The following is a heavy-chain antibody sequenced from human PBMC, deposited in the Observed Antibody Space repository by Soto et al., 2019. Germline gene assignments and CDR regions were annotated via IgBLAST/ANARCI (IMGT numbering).Heavy chain of an antibody. CDR3: ARGPRTQLWFPNVY. CDR2: ISPKSGGT. V-gene: IGHV1-2*02. CDR1: GYTFSDYY. Sequence: ASVKVSCKASGYTFSDYYLHWLRQAPGQGLEWMGWISPKSGGTHYAPKFEGRVTLTTDTSISTAFMELSRLASDDTAVYYCARGPRTQLWFPNVYWGQGTLVTVSS. D-gene: IGHD5-18*01. J-gene: IGHJ4*02.